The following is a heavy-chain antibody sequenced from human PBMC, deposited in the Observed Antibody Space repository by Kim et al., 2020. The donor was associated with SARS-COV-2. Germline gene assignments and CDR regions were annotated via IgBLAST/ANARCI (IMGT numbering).Heavy chain of an antibody. J-gene: IGHJ5*02. V-gene: IGHV4-34*08. CDR2: INESGRR. CDR1: GGTFSEYY. CDR3: ARIGTKVPPVRFDP. Sequence: SETLSLTCAVEGGTFSEYYWSWIRQPPDMGLEWIGDINESGRRNDNPSLKSRVTMSIDTSKNQFSLILTSVTAADTAVYYCARIGTKVPPVRFDPWGQGTLVIVSS. D-gene: IGHD1-1*01.